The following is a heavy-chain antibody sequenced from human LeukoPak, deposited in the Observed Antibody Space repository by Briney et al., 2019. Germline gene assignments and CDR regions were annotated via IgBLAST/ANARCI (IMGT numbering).Heavy chain of an antibody. J-gene: IGHJ4*02. CDR3: ARRGGSGWYRRPYYFDY. Sequence: SETLSLTCAVSGGSISSSSYYWGWIRQPPGKGLEWIGTIHYRGNTYYNPSLKSRVAISVDTSKNQFSLKLSSVTAADTAVYYCARRGGSGWYRRPYYFDYWGQGTLVTVSS. V-gene: IGHV4-39*01. CDR2: IHYRGNT. D-gene: IGHD6-19*01. CDR1: GGSISSSSYY.